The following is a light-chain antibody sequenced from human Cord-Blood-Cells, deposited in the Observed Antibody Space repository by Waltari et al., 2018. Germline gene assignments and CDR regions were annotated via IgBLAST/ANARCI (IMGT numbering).Light chain of an antibody. CDR3: NSRDSSGNHVV. J-gene: IGLJ2*01. CDR1: SPRSSS. CDR2: GKN. Sequence: SSELTQDPAVSVALGQTVSITCPVDSPRSSSASWYQQKPGQAPVLVIYGKNNRPSGIPDRFSGSSSGNTASLTITGAQAEDEADYYCNSRDSSGNHVVFGGGTKLTVL. V-gene: IGLV3-19*01.